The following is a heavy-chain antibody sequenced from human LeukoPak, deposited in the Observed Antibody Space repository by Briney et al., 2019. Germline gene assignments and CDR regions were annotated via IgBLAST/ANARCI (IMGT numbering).Heavy chain of an antibody. J-gene: IGHJ6*03. D-gene: IGHD3-3*01. Sequence: ASVKVSCKASGYTFTSYDINWARQATGQGLEWMGWMNPNSGNTGYAQKFQGRVTMTRNTSISTAYMELSSLRSEDTAVYYCAKALDYYDFWSGPYMDVWGKGTTVTVSS. V-gene: IGHV1-8*01. CDR3: AKALDYYDFWSGPYMDV. CDR2: MNPNSGNT. CDR1: GYTFTSYD.